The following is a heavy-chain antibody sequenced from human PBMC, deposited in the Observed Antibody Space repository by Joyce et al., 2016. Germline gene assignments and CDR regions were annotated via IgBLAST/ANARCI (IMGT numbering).Heavy chain of an antibody. CDR2: IRGSGGST. CDR3: AKWEAAAPFDY. V-gene: IGHV3-23*01. D-gene: IGHD6-13*01. J-gene: IGHJ4*02. Sequence: EVQVLESGGGLVQPGGSLRLSCAASGFTFSSHAMSWVRQAPGKGLEWVSDIRGSGGSTYYADSVKGRFTISRDNSKNKLYLQMNNLRAEDTAVYYCAKWEAAAPFDYWGQGTLVTVSS. CDR1: GFTFSSHA.